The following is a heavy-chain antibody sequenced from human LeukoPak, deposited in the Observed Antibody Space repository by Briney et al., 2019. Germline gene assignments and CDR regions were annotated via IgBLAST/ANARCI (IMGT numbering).Heavy chain of an antibody. CDR2: INPNSGGT. Sequence: ASVKVSCKASGYTFTSYGISWVRQAPGQGLEWMGWINPNSGGTNYAQKFQGRVTMTRDTSISTAYMDLSRLESDDTAVYYCARGIAVAGTSVYWGQGTLVTVSS. CDR1: GYTFTSYG. J-gene: IGHJ4*02. V-gene: IGHV1-2*02. CDR3: ARGIAVAGTSVY. D-gene: IGHD6-19*01.